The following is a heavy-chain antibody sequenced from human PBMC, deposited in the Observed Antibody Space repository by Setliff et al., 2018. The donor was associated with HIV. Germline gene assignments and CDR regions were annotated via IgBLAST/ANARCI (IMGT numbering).Heavy chain of an antibody. CDR3: ARSTYYYGSGKGSGWFDP. CDR2: IYSSGAT. Sequence: PSETLSLTCGVSGYFISSGYYWAWIRQSPGKGLEWIGTIYSSGATNYNPSLKSRVFISADTSKNEFSLTLSSVTAADTAVYYCARSTYYYGSGKGSGWFDPWGQGTLVTVSS. J-gene: IGHJ5*02. V-gene: IGHV4-38-2*01. CDR1: GYFISSGYY. D-gene: IGHD3-10*01.